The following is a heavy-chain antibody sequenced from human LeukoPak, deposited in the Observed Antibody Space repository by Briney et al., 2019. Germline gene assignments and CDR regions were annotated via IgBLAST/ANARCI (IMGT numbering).Heavy chain of an antibody. J-gene: IGHJ4*02. CDR1: GYSFTSYW. CDR3: ARTARWELLPAPFDY. Sequence: GESLQISCKGSGYSFTSYWIGWVRQMPAKGLEWMGIIYPGDSDTRYSPSFQGQVTISADKSISTAYLQWSSLKASDTAMYYCARTARWELLPAPFDYWGQGTLVTVSS. V-gene: IGHV5-51*01. D-gene: IGHD1-26*01. CDR2: IYPGDSDT.